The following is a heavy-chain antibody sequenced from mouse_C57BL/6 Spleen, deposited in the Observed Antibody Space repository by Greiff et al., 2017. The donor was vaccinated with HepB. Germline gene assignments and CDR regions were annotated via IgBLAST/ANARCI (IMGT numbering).Heavy chain of an antibody. J-gene: IGHJ3*01. D-gene: IGHD2-4*01. CDR3: ARLDDYDGGFAY. V-gene: IGHV5-4*01. CDR2: ISDGGSYT. CDR1: GFTFSSYA. Sequence: EVQRVESGGGLVKPGGSLKLSCAASGFTFSSYAMSWVRQTPEKRLEWVATISDGGSYTYYPDNVKGRFTISRDNAKNNLYLQMSHLKSEDTAMYYCARLDDYDGGFAYWGQGTLVTVSA.